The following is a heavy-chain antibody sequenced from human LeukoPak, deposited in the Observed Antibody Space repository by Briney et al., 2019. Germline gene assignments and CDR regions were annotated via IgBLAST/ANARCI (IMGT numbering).Heavy chain of an antibody. D-gene: IGHD6-13*01. CDR3: ARLSSSWGPGVNDY. Sequence: SVKVSCKASGGTFSSYAITWVRQAPGQGLEWMGRIIPILGIANYAQKFQGRVTMTRDTSTSTVYMELSSLRSEDTAVYYCARLSSSWGPGVNDYWGQGTLVTVSS. J-gene: IGHJ4*02. V-gene: IGHV1-69*04. CDR2: IIPILGIA. CDR1: GGTFSSYA.